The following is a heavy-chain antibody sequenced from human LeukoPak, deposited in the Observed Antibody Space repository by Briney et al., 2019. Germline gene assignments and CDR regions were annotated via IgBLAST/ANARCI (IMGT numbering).Heavy chain of an antibody. D-gene: IGHD6-19*01. V-gene: IGHV3-23*01. CDR3: AKSVAGNGDPVDY. J-gene: IGHJ4*02. CDR1: GFTFSSYA. Sequence: PGGSLRLSCAASGFTFSSYAMNWVRQAPGKGLEWVSNISGRGGSTYYADSVKGRFTIARDNSKNTLFLQMNSLRAEDTDVYFCAKSVAGNGDPVDYWGQGTLVIVSA. CDR2: ISGRGGST.